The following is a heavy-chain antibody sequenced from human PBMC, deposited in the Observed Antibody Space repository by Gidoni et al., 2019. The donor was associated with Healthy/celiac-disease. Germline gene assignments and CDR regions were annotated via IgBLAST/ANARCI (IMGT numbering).Heavy chain of an antibody. D-gene: IGHD6-6*01. CDR1: GGSISSYY. V-gene: IGHV4-59*01. J-gene: IGHJ4*02. CDR2: IYYRGST. CDR3: ARSRIAARPDY. Sequence: QVQLQESGPGLVKPSETLSLTCTVSGGSISSYYWSWIRQPPGKGLEWIGYIYYRGSTNYNPSLKSRVTISVDTSKNQFSLKLSSVTAADTAVYYCARSRIAARPDYWGQGTLVTVSS.